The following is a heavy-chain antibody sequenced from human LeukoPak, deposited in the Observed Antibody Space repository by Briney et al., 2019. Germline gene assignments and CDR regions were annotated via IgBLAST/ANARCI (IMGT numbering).Heavy chain of an antibody. CDR3: ARDESEWPLDY. Sequence: GASVKVSCKASGYTFTSYGISWVRQAPGQGLEWMGWISTYNDNTNYAQKLQGRVTMTTDTSTSTAYMELRSLRSDDTAVYYCARDESEWPLDYWGQGTLVTVSS. CDR1: GYTFTSYG. V-gene: IGHV1-18*01. J-gene: IGHJ4*02. D-gene: IGHD3-3*01. CDR2: ISTYNDNT.